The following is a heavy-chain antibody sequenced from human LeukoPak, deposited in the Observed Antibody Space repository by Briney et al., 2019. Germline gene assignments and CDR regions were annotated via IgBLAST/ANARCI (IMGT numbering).Heavy chain of an antibody. V-gene: IGHV4-39*01. Sequence: SETLSLTCTVSGGSVSSTTYYWGWVRQPPGKGLEWIGYISYSGRSYYTPSLKSRVTISIDTSKNQFSLILNSVTAADTGVYYCTRSHGVYWGQGTPVTVSS. CDR2: ISYSGRS. CDR1: GGSVSSTTYY. CDR3: TRSHGVY. D-gene: IGHD3-10*01. J-gene: IGHJ4*02.